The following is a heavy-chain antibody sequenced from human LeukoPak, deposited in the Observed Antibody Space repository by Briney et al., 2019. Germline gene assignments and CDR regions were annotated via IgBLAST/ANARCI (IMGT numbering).Heavy chain of an antibody. D-gene: IGHD6-13*01. J-gene: IGHJ4*02. Sequence: GGSLRRSCSASGFAFSSYAMHWVRQGPGKGLEWVALVSYDGGSKYYADSVKGRITISRDNSKNTLHLQMNSLRTEDTAVYYCARVKGGIAAAGNYFDYWGQGTLVTVSS. CDR3: ARVKGGIAAAGNYFDY. V-gene: IGHV3-30-3*01. CDR1: GFAFSSYA. CDR2: VSYDGGSK.